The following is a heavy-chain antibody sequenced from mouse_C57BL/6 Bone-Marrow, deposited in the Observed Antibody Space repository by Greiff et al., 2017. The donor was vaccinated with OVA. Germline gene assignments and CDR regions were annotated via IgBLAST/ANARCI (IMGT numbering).Heavy chain of an antibody. V-gene: IGHV1-55*01. J-gene: IGHJ2*01. CDR2: IYPGSGST. D-gene: IGHD1-1*01. CDR1: GYTFTSYW. CDR3: AREEESYYAFDY. Sequence: QVQLQQPGAELVKPGASVKMSCKASGYTFTSYWITWVKQRPGQGLEWIGDIYPGSGSTNYNEKFKSKATLTVDTSSSTAYMQLSSLTSEDSAVYYCAREEESYYAFDYWGQGTTLTVSS.